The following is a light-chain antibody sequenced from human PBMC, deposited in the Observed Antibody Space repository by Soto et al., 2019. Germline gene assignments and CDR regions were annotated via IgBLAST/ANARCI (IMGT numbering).Light chain of an antibody. CDR2: DVI. CDR1: SSDVGGYNY. Sequence: QSARTQPASVSGSPGQSITISCTGTSSDVGGYNYVSWYQQHPGKAPKLIIYDVINRPSGVSNRFSGSKSGNTASLTISGLQAEDEADYYCRSYTSSSLYVFGTGTKVTVL. V-gene: IGLV2-14*01. CDR3: RSYTSSSLYV. J-gene: IGLJ1*01.